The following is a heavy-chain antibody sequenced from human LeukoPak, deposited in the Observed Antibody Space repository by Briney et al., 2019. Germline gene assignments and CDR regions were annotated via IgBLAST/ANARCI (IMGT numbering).Heavy chain of an antibody. D-gene: IGHD3-3*01. CDR1: GFTFSTYW. CDR3: VRGRYYFDY. Sequence: GRSLRLSCAASGFTFSTYWMHWVRQAPGKGLVWVSRINSDESSTDYVDPVKGRFTISRDNAKNTLYLQMNNLRAEDTAVYYCVRGRYYFDYWGQGTLVTVSS. V-gene: IGHV3-74*01. CDR2: INSDESST. J-gene: IGHJ4*02.